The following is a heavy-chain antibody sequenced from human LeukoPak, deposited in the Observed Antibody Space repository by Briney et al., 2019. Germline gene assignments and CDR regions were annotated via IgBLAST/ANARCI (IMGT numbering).Heavy chain of an antibody. CDR1: GFTVSTNY. CDR2: IYTGGST. Sequence: GGSLRLSCAASGFTVSTNYMSWVRQAPGKGLEWVSIIYTGGSTYYADSVKGRFTISRDNSKNTLDLQMNSLRAEDTAVYYCARNPVSGYSMGYYYGMDVWGQGTTVTVSS. V-gene: IGHV3-66*02. D-gene: IGHD4-11*01. J-gene: IGHJ6*02. CDR3: ARNPVSGYSMGYYYGMDV.